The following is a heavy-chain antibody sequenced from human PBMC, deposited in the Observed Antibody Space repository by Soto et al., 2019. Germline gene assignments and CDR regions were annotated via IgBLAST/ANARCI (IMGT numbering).Heavy chain of an antibody. V-gene: IGHV4-59*01. J-gene: IGHJ4*02. Sequence: SETLSLTCSVSGGSISSYYWSWIRQPPGKGLEWIGYVYYSGNTNYNPSLKSRVNMSVDTSKNQFSLKLSSVTAADTAVYYCARESGSYDPLDSWGQGTLVTVYS. CDR3: ARESGSYDPLDS. CDR2: VYYSGNT. D-gene: IGHD1-26*01. CDR1: GGSISSYY.